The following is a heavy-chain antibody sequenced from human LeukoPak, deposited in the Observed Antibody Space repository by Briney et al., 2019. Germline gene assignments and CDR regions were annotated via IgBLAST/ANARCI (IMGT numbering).Heavy chain of an antibody. CDR1: GGTFSGYY. D-gene: IGHD3-3*01. Sequence: SETLSLTCAVYGGTFSGYYWSWIRQPPGKGLEWIGEINHSGSTNYNPSLKSRGSISVDTSKNQFSLTLSSVTAADTAVYYCAFVGGYYNSFEYWGQGTLVTVSS. V-gene: IGHV4-34*08. J-gene: IGHJ4*02. CDR2: INHSGST. CDR3: AFVGGYYNSFEY.